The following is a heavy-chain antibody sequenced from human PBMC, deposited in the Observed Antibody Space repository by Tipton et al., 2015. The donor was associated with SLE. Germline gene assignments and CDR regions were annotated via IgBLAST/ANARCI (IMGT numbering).Heavy chain of an antibody. CDR2: SYSSGTT. CDR1: GDSVSSDKW. J-gene: IGHJ3*02. V-gene: IGHV4-61*01. CDR3: ARSLDAFDI. Sequence: GLVKPSGTLSLTCDVSGDSVSSDKWWSWIRQSPGKGLEWIGYSYSSGTTSYNPSLKSRVTISVDTSKNQFSLKLSSVTAADTAVYYCARSLDAFDIWGQGTLVTVSS.